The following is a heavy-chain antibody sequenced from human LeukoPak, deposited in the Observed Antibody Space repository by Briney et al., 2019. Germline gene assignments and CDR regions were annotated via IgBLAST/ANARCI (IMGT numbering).Heavy chain of an antibody. CDR2: IYPGDSDT. D-gene: IGHD6-13*01. J-gene: IGHJ4*02. CDR1: GYSFTSYW. Sequence: GESLKISCKGSGYSFTSYWIGWVRQMPGKGLEWMGIIYPGDSDTRYSPSFQGQVTISADKSISTAYLQWSSLKASDTAMYYCARLWSAYVIAAAGGSAGLDYWGQGTLVTVSS. V-gene: IGHV5-51*01. CDR3: ARLWSAYVIAAAGGSAGLDY.